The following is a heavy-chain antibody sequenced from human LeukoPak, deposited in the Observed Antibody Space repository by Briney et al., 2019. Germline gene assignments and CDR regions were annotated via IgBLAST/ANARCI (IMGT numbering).Heavy chain of an antibody. Sequence: GGSLRLSCAASGFTFSSYWMSCVRQAPGKGLEWVANIKQDGSEKYYVDSVKGRFTISRDNAKNSLYLQMNSLRAEDTAVYYCAGSGYYSRYYFDYWGQGTLVTVSS. J-gene: IGHJ4*02. CDR3: AGSGYYSRYYFDY. D-gene: IGHD3-3*01. V-gene: IGHV3-7*03. CDR2: IKQDGSEK. CDR1: GFTFSSYW.